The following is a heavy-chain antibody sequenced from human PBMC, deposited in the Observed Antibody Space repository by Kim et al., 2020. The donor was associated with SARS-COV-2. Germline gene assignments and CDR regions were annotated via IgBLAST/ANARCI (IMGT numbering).Heavy chain of an antibody. V-gene: IGHV1-69*01. J-gene: IGHJ4*02. CDR2: GTA. CDR3: ARGQGGAFDY. D-gene: IGHD1-26*01. Sequence: GTANYAQKFQGRVTITADESTSTAYMELSSLRSKDTAMYYCARGQGGAFDYWGQGTLVTVSS.